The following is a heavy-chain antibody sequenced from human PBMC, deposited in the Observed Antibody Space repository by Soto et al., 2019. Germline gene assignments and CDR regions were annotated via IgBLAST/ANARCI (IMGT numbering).Heavy chain of an antibody. Sequence: ASVKVSCKASGYTFTSYAMHWVRQAPGQRLEWMGWINAGNGNTKYSQKFQGRVTITRDTSASTAYMELSSLRSEDTAVYYCARDLYCSGGSCYFAFDIWGQGTMVTVSS. V-gene: IGHV1-3*01. CDR3: ARDLYCSGGSCYFAFDI. CDR1: GYTFTSYA. D-gene: IGHD2-15*01. J-gene: IGHJ3*02. CDR2: INAGNGNT.